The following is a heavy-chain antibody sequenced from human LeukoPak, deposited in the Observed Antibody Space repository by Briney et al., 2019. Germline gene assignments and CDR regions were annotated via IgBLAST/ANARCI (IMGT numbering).Heavy chain of an antibody. CDR3: AKDYDSSGYFLSFFDS. D-gene: IGHD3-22*01. CDR2: ISGDGDST. Sequence: PGGSLRLSCAASGFTFSDYYMSSIRQAPGKGLEWVSLISGDGDSTYYADSVKGRFTISRDNSKNSLFLQMNSLTTEDTALYYCAKDYDSSGYFLSFFDSWGQGTLVTVSS. CDR1: GFTFSDYY. J-gene: IGHJ4*02. V-gene: IGHV3-43*02.